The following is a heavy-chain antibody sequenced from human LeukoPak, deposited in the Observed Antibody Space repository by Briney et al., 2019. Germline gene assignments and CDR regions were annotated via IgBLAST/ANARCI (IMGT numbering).Heavy chain of an antibody. D-gene: IGHD3-10*01. CDR1: GGSISSGDYY. V-gene: IGHV4-30-4*01. J-gene: IGHJ3*02. CDR2: IYYSGST. CDR3: ASHLNYYAKFDI. Sequence: SQTLSLTCTVSGGSISSGDYYWSWIRQPPGKGLEWIGYIYYSGSTYYNPSLKSRVTISVDTSKNQFSLKLSSVTAADTAVYYCASHLNYYAKFDIWGQGTMVTVSS.